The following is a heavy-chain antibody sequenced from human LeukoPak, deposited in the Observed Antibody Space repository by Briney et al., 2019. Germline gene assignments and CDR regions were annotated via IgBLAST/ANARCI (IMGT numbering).Heavy chain of an antibody. Sequence: PGGSLRLSCAASGFTFGSYSMNWVRQAPGKGLEWVSSISSSSSYIYYADSVKGRFTISRDNAKNSLYLQMNSLRAEDTAVYYCARFRSPNYYDSSGYPFQHWGQGTLVTVSS. CDR3: ARFRSPNYYDSSGYPFQH. CDR2: ISSSSSYI. CDR1: GFTFGSYS. J-gene: IGHJ1*01. V-gene: IGHV3-21*01. D-gene: IGHD3-22*01.